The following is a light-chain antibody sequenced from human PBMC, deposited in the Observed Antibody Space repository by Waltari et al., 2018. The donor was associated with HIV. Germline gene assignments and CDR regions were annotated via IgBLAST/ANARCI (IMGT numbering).Light chain of an antibody. J-gene: IGLJ2*01. CDR1: NHNIGSNS. CDR2: SNN. CDR3: AAWDDSRNGEVI. Sequence: QSVLTQPPSASGTPGQRVTITCSGRNHNIGSNSVHWYQQVPGTAPKLLIYSNNQRPSGVPDRFSGSKSGNSASLAISGLRSEDEADYYCAAWDDSRNGEVIFGGGTKLTVL. V-gene: IGLV1-44*01.